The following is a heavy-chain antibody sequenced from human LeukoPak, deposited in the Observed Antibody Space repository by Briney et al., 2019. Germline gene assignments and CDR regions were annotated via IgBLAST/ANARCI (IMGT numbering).Heavy chain of an antibody. Sequence: GGSLRLSCAASGFTFRSYGMHWVRQAPGKGLEWVAFIRYDGNSNYYADSVKGRFTISRDNSRSTLYLQMNSLKAEDTAVYYCAKEEVISGNHGVYFDYWGQGTLVTVSS. CDR3: AKEEVISGNHGVYFDY. CDR1: GFTFRSYG. V-gene: IGHV3-30*02. CDR2: IRYDGNSN. D-gene: IGHD3-22*01. J-gene: IGHJ4*02.